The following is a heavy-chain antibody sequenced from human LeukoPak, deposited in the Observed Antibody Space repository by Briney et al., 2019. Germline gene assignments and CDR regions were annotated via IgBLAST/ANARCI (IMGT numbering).Heavy chain of an antibody. V-gene: IGHV4-4*07. CDR3: ARDSSSWSYYYYYMDV. D-gene: IGHD6-13*01. Sequence: SETLSLTCAVYGASFSDYSWSWIRQPAGKGLEWVGRIYTSGSTNYNPSLKSRVTMSVDTSKNQFSLKLSSVTAADTAVYYCARDSSSWSYYYYYMDVWGKGTTVTVSS. CDR2: IYTSGST. CDR1: GASFSDYS. J-gene: IGHJ6*03.